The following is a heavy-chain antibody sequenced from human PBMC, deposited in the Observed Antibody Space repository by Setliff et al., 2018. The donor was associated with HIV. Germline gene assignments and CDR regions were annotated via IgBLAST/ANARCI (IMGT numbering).Heavy chain of an antibody. D-gene: IGHD2-21*02. Sequence: ASVKVSCKASGYTFIKYYMHWVRQAPGQGLEWMGIIDPSGGSTRYAQKFQGRVTMTTDTSISTAYMELSSLRSDDTAVYYCATDVGVVTAHNWFDPWGQGTLVTVSS. J-gene: IGHJ5*02. CDR1: GYTFIKYY. CDR2: IDPSGGST. V-gene: IGHV1-46*01. CDR3: ATDVGVVTAHNWFDP.